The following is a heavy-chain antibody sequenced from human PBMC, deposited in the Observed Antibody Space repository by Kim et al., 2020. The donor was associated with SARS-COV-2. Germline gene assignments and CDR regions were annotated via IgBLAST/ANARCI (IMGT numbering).Heavy chain of an antibody. J-gene: IGHJ1*01. Sequence: GGSLRLSCAASGFTFSTYAMTWVRQAPGKGLEWVSGISGSGENTYYADSVKGRFTIYRDNSKNTLYLQMNSLRADDTALYYCARETFSKNWNKYFHHWGQGTLVTVPA. CDR2: ISGSGENT. D-gene: IGHD1-1*01. CDR3: ARETFSKNWNKYFHH. CDR1: GFTFSTYA. V-gene: IGHV3-23*01.